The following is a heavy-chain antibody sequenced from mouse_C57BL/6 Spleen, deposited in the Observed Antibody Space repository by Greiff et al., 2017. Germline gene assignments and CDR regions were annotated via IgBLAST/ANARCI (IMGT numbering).Heavy chain of an antibody. V-gene: IGHV1-18*01. Sequence: VQLKESGPELVKPGASVKIPCKASGYTFTDYNMDWVKQSHGKSLEWIGDINPNNGGTIYNQKFKGKATLTVDKSSSTAYMELRSLTSEDTAVYYCAVFITTVGGYFDVWGTGTTVTVSS. D-gene: IGHD1-1*01. CDR3: AVFITTVGGYFDV. J-gene: IGHJ1*03. CDR2: INPNNGGT. CDR1: GYTFTDYN.